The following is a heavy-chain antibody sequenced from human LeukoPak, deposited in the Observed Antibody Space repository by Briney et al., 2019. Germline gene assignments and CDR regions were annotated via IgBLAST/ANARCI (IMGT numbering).Heavy chain of an antibody. V-gene: IGHV4-59*01. D-gene: IGHD2-2*01. Sequence: PSETLSLTCTVSGGSISRYYWSWIRQPPGKGLEWIGYIYYSGSTNYNPSLKSRLTISVDTSKNQFSLRLSSVTAADTAVYYCARVTALSTAAVIAFDVWGQGTKVTVSS. CDR2: IYYSGST. CDR1: GGSISRYY. CDR3: ARVTALSTAAVIAFDV. J-gene: IGHJ3*01.